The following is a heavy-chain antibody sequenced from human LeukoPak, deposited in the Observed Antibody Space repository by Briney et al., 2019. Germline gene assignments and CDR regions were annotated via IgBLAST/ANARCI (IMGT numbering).Heavy chain of an antibody. CDR1: GGSISSYY. V-gene: IGHV4-59*01. Sequence: EPSETLSLTCTVSGGSISSYYWSWIRQPRGKGLEWVGYISYSGSTNYNPSLKSRVTMSADTSKNQFSLKLSSVTAADTAVYYCGRTEYYFDYWGQGTLVTVSS. CDR3: GRTEYYFDY. CDR2: ISYSGST. J-gene: IGHJ4*02. D-gene: IGHD3-10*01.